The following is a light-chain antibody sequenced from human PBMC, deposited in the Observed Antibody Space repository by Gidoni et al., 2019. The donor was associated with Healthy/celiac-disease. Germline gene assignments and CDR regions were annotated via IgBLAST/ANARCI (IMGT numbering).Light chain of an antibody. CDR2: GAS. CDR3: QQYNNWPRT. CDR1: QSVSSN. V-gene: IGKV3-15*01. J-gene: IGKJ1*01. Sequence: EIVMTPSPATLSVSPGERATLSCRASQSVSSNLAWYQQKPGQAPRLLIYGASTRATGIPARFSGSGSGTEFTLTISSLHSEDFAVYYWQQYNNWPRTFGQGTKVEIK.